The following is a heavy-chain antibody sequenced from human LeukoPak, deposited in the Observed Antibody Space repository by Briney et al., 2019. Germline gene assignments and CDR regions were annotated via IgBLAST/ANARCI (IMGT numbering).Heavy chain of an antibody. CDR3: ASPRADYYDSSGDY. J-gene: IGHJ4*02. Sequence: SETLSLTCTVSGGSISSYYWSWIRQPAGKGLEWIGRIYTSGSTNYNPSLKSRVTMSVDTSKNQFSLKLSSVTAADTAVYYCASPRADYYDSSGDYWGQGTLVTVSS. CDR2: IYTSGST. CDR1: GGSISSYY. V-gene: IGHV4-4*07. D-gene: IGHD3-22*01.